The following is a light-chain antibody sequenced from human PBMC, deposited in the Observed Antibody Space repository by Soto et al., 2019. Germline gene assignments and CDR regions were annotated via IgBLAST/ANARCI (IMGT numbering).Light chain of an antibody. V-gene: IGKV1-5*03. Sequence: DIQMTQSPSTLSASVGDRVTITCRASQSISSWLAWYQQKPGKAPKLLIYKASSLESGVPSRFSDSGSGTEFTLTISSLQPDDFATYYGQQYNSYYTFGQGTKLEIK. CDR3: QQYNSYYT. CDR2: KAS. CDR1: QSISSW. J-gene: IGKJ2*01.